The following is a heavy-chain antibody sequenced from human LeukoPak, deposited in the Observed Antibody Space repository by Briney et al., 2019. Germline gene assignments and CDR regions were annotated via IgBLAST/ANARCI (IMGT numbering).Heavy chain of an antibody. Sequence: PSETLSLTCSVSGGSVSSATYYWSWLRQPPGQGWEWIVHLNDTGSTKYNTSLKSPVTILLDTSKNQFSLKVTTVTAADTAVYYCTRCARYCGGDCYPDGFDIWGQGTMVTVSS. CDR3: TRCARYCGGDCYPDGFDI. J-gene: IGHJ3*02. V-gene: IGHV4-61*01. CDR1: GGSVSSATYY. D-gene: IGHD2-21*02. CDR2: LNDTGST.